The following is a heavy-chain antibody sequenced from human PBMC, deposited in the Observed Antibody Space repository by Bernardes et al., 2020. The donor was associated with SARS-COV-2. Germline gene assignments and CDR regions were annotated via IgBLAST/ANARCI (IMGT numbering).Heavy chain of an antibody. D-gene: IGHD4-17*01. V-gene: IGHV4-39*01. CDR1: GGSISILSYY. Sequence: PESLSLTCTVSGGSISILSYYWGWLRQPPGKGLEWIGSLYYSGSTYYNSSLKSRVTMSVDTSKNQFSLKLTSVAAADTAVYYCARHGGTTVTTNFDYWGQGTLVTESS. CDR3: ARHGGTTVTTNFDY. J-gene: IGHJ4*02. CDR2: LYYSGST.